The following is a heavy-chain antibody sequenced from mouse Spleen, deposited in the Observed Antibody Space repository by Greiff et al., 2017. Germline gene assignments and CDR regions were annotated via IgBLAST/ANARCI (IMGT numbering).Heavy chain of an antibody. CDR1: GFTFSSYA. V-gene: IGHV5-9-3*01. J-gene: IGHJ4*01. CDR3: ARQKAYYAMDY. Sequence: EVQLVESGGGLVKLGGSLKLSCAASGFTFSSYAMSWVRQTPEKRLEWVATISSGGGNTYYPDSVKGRFTISRDNAKNTLYLQMSSLKSEDTAMYYCARQKAYYAMDYWGQGTSVTVSS. CDR2: ISSGGGNT.